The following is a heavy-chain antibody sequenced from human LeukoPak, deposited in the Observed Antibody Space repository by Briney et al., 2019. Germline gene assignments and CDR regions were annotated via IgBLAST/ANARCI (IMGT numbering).Heavy chain of an antibody. CDR3: ARRADYGDQGSYFDY. D-gene: IGHD4-17*01. J-gene: IGHJ4*02. Sequence: PSETLSLTCTVSGGSISSSSYYWGWIRQPPGKGLEWIGNMYYSGSTYYNLSLKTRVTISVDTSKNQFSLKLSSVTAADTAVYYCARRADYGDQGSYFDYWGQGTLVTVSS. CDR2: MYYSGST. CDR1: GGSISSSSYY. V-gene: IGHV4-39*01.